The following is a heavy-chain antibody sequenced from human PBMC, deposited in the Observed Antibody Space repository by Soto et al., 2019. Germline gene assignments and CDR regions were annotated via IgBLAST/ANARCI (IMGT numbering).Heavy chain of an antibody. J-gene: IGHJ4*02. Sequence: EVQLLESGGGLVQPGGSLGLSCAASGFTVSSYAMSWVRQAPGKGLEWVSVISGSGSSTNYADSVNGRFTISRDHSKNSLYLQMNSLRAEATAIYYCAKTGAYTYGFLLDSWGQGTLVTVSS. CDR2: ISGSGSST. D-gene: IGHD5-18*01. V-gene: IGHV3-23*01. CDR1: GFTVSSYA. CDR3: AKTGAYTYGFLLDS.